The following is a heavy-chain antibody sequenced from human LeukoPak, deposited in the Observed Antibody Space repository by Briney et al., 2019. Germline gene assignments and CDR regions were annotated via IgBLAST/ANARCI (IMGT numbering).Heavy chain of an antibody. CDR1: GFTFA. D-gene: IGHD3-3*01. CDR3: AKDRNDFGSAGYMDV. Sequence: GGSLRLSCAASGFTFAMNWIRQAPGKGLEWVAAINAGGATTKDADSVKGRFTISRDNSKNTLYLQMNTLRADDTAVYYCAKDRNDFGSAGYMDVWGKGTTVTVSS. V-gene: IGHV3-23*01. CDR2: INAGGATT. J-gene: IGHJ6*03.